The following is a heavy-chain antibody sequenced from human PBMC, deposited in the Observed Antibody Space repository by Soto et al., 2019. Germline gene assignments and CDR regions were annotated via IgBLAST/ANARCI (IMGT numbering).Heavy chain of an antibody. D-gene: IGHD3-3*01. Sequence: QVQLQQWGAGLLKPSETLSLTCAVYGGSFSGYYWSWIRQPPGKGLEWIGEINDSGSTKYNPPLKRRASISVDTSKNQVSLKGSFVTAADTAVYCGARGRGIFGEVNPFDYWGQGTLVTVSS. CDR1: GGSFSGYY. J-gene: IGHJ4*02. CDR3: ARGRGIFGEVNPFDY. CDR2: INDSGST. V-gene: IGHV4-34*01.